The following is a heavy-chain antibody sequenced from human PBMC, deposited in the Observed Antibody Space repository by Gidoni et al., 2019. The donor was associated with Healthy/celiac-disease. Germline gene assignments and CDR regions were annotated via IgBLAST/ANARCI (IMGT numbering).Heavy chain of an antibody. Sequence: QVQLQQWGAGLLKPSETLSLTCAVYGCSFSGYYWSWIRQPPGKGLEWIGESNPSGSTNYNPSLKSRVTISVDTSKNQFSLKLSSVTAADTAVYYCARCPVAEGLRRGGLNGFDPWGQGTLVTVSS. CDR1: GCSFSGYY. CDR3: ARCPVAEGLRRGGLNGFDP. CDR2: SNPSGST. J-gene: IGHJ5*02. D-gene: IGHD5-12*01. V-gene: IGHV4-34*01.